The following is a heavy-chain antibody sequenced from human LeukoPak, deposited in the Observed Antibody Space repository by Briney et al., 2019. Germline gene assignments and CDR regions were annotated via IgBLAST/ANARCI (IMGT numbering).Heavy chain of an antibody. D-gene: IGHD2-2*01. CDR3: ARGHCSSTSCYRGFDP. CDR1: GYTFTGYY. CDR2: INPNSGGT. Sequence: ASVKVSCKASGYTFTGYYMHWVRQAPGQGLEWMGRINPNSGGTNYAQKFQGRVTMTRDTSISTAYMELSRLRSDDTAVYYCARGHCSSTSCYRGFDPWGQGTLVTVSS. J-gene: IGHJ5*02. V-gene: IGHV1-2*06.